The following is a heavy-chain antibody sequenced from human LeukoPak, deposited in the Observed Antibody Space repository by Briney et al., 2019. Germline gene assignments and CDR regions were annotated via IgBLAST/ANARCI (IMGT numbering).Heavy chain of an antibody. Sequence: PGGSLRLSCAASGFTFSIYWMHWVRQAPGKGQVWVSRISSEGSSTTYADSVKGRFTISRDNAKDTLYLQMNSLRAEDTAVYYCARGENTYIDYWGQGTLVTVSS. V-gene: IGHV3-74*01. D-gene: IGHD3-16*01. J-gene: IGHJ4*02. CDR2: ISSEGSST. CDR3: ARGENTYIDY. CDR1: GFTFSIYW.